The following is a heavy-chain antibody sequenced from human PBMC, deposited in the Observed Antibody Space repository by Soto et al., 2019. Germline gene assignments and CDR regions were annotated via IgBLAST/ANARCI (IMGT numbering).Heavy chain of an antibody. V-gene: IGHV3-33*01. CDR1: GFTFSSYG. CDR2: IWYDGSNK. Sequence: GGSLRLSCAASGFTFSSYGMHWVRQAPGKGLEWVAVIWYDGSNKYYADSVKGRFTISRDNSKNTLYLQMNSLRAEDTAVYYCARDIEEYSSGWYSPLDYWGQGTLVTVSS. D-gene: IGHD6-19*01. J-gene: IGHJ4*02. CDR3: ARDIEEYSSGWYSPLDY.